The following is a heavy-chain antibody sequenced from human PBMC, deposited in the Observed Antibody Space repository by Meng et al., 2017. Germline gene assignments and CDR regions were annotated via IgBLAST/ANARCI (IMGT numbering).Heavy chain of an antibody. CDR1: GFTFSSYS. D-gene: IGHD6-13*01. CDR3: VRDGSSSWLYYFDY. J-gene: IGHJ4*02. CDR2: ISSSSSYI. V-gene: IGHV3-21*01. Sequence: DPGGGLGKPGGSLRLACAASGFTFSSYSMNWVRQAPGKGLEWVSSISSSSSYIYYADSVKGRFTISRDNAKNSLYLQMNSLRAEDTAVYYCVRDGSSSWLYYFDYWGQGTLVTVSS.